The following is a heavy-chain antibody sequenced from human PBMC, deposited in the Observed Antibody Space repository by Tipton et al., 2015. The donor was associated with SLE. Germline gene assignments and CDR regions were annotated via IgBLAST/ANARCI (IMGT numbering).Heavy chain of an antibody. CDR3: ARVDMYYYDSSGSPGSAFDI. Sequence: QVQLVQSGPEVKKPGSSVKVSCKASGGTFNSYAISWVRQAPGQGLQWMGWISAYNGNTNYAQKLQGRVTMTTDTSTSTTYMELRSLRSDDTAVYYCARVDMYYYDSSGSPGSAFDIWGPGTMVTVSS. V-gene: IGHV1-18*01. J-gene: IGHJ3*02. CDR2: ISAYNGNT. D-gene: IGHD3-22*01. CDR1: GGTFNSYA.